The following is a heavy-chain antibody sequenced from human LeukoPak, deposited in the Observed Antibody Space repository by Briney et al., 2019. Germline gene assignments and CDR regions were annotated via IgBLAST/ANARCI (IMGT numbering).Heavy chain of an antibody. CDR1: GGSISSSSYY. CDR2: IYYSGST. D-gene: IGHD6-19*01. CDR3: ARDEISSGWSKRYFDL. V-gene: IGHV4-39*02. Sequence: TSETLSLTCTVSGGSISSSSYYWGWIRQPPGKGLEWIGSIYYSGSTYYNPSLKSRVTISVDTSKNQFSLKLSSVTAADTAVYYCARDEISSGWSKRYFDLWGRGTLVTVSS. J-gene: IGHJ2*01.